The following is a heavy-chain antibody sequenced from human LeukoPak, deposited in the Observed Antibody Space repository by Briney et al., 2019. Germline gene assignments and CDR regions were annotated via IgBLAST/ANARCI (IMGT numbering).Heavy chain of an antibody. CDR1: GGSISSHY. J-gene: IGHJ4*02. Sequence: SETLSLTCTVSGGSISSHYWSWIRQPPGKGLEWIGYIYYSGSTNYNPSLRSRITISIDTSRNQFSLRLSSVTTADSAMYYCARSGDSSAYFGSWGQGTLVTVSS. CDR2: IYYSGST. V-gene: IGHV4-59*11. D-gene: IGHD3-22*01. CDR3: ARSGDSSAYFGS.